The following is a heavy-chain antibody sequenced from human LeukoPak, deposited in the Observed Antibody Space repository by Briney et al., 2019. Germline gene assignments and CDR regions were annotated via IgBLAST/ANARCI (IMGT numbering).Heavy chain of an antibody. CDR3: ARDHVKLGSNFHPFDAFDI. J-gene: IGHJ3*02. CDR1: GYTFTGYY. Sequence: ASVKVSCKASGYTFTGYYMHWVRQAPGQGLEWMGRINTNTGNPTYAQGFTGRFVFSLDTSVSTAYLQISSLKAEDTAVYYCARDHVKLGSNFHPFDAFDIWGQGTMVTVSS. D-gene: IGHD7-27*01. CDR2: INTNTGNP. V-gene: IGHV7-4-1*02.